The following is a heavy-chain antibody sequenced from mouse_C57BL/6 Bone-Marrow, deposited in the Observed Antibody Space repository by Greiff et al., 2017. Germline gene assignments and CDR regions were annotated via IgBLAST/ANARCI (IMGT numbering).Heavy chain of an antibody. D-gene: IGHD1-1*01. Sequence: QVHVKQPGAELVRPGSSVKLSCKASGYTFTSYWMDWVKQRPGQGLEWIGNIYPSDSETHYNQKFKDKATLTVDKSSSTAYMQLSSLTSEDSAVYYCARDNYYGSSYDWYFDVWGTGTTVTVSS. CDR2: IYPSDSET. J-gene: IGHJ1*03. CDR3: ARDNYYGSSYDWYFDV. CDR1: GYTFTSYW. V-gene: IGHV1-61*01.